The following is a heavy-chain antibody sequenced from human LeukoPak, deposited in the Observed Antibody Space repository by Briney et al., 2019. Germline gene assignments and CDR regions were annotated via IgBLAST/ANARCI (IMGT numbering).Heavy chain of an antibody. V-gene: IGHV3-53*01. J-gene: IGHJ4*02. Sequence: GGSLRLSCAASGFTVSSNYMSWVRQAPGKGLEWVSVIYSGGSTYYADSVRDRFTISRHNYKNTLYLQLNSQRAEDTPVYYCARSYYDFWSGYLAFDYWGQGTLVTVSS. CDR2: IYSGGST. D-gene: IGHD3-3*01. CDR3: ARSYYDFWSGYLAFDY. CDR1: GFTVSSNY.